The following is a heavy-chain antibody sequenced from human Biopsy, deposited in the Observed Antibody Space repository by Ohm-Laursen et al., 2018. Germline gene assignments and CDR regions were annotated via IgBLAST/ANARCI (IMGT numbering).Heavy chain of an antibody. J-gene: IGHJ4*02. Sequence: SLRLSCAASGFTFGDYYMSWIRQAPGKGLEWVGRIKSKTDGGTIDYAASVKGRIIISRDDSKKTVYLQMNNLETEDTGVYYCTTYQYWGQGTLVTVSS. V-gene: IGHV3-15*01. D-gene: IGHD3-16*02. CDR1: GFTFGDYY. CDR2: IKSKTDGGTI. CDR3: TTYQY.